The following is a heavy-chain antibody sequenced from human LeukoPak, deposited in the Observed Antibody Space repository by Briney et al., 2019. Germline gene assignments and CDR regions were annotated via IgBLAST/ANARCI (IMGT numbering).Heavy chain of an antibody. CDR3: AKSIVVVITTYYFDY. CDR2: ISGSGGST. D-gene: IGHD3-22*01. CDR1: GFTFSSYA. V-gene: IGHV3-23*01. Sequence: GGSLRLSCAASGFTFSSYAMSWVRQAPGKVLEWVSDISGSGGSTYYADSVKGRFTISRDNSKNTLYLQMNSLRAEDTAVYYCAKSIVVVITTYYFDYWGQGTLVTVSS. J-gene: IGHJ4*02.